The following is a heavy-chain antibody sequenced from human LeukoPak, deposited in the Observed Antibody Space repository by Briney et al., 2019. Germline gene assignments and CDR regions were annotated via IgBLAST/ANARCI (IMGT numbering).Heavy chain of an antibody. CDR1: GGSISSGSYY. Sequence: SETLPLTCTVSGGSISSGSYYWSWIRQPAGKGLEWIGRIYTSGSTNYNPSLKSRVTISVDTSKNQFSLKLSSVTAADTAVYYCARGVVVPAAIGPYYYYYYMDVWGKGTTVTVSS. CDR3: ARGVVVPAAIGPYYYYYYMDV. CDR2: IYTSGST. D-gene: IGHD2-2*01. J-gene: IGHJ6*03. V-gene: IGHV4-61*02.